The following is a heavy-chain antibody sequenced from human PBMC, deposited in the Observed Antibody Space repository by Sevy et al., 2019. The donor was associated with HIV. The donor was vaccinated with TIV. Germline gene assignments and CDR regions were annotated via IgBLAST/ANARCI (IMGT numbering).Heavy chain of an antibody. CDR2: ISYDGTNK. D-gene: IGHD3-10*01. V-gene: IGHV3-30-3*01. CDR3: AGGGGGGSGRYAFDI. CDR1: GFTFSSYA. J-gene: IGHJ3*02. Sequence: GGSLRLSCAASGFTFSSYAMHWVRQAPGKGLEWVALISYDGTNKYYADSVKGRFTISRDNSKNTLYLQMNSLRAEDRAVYYWAGGGGGGSGRYAFDIWGQGTMVTVSS.